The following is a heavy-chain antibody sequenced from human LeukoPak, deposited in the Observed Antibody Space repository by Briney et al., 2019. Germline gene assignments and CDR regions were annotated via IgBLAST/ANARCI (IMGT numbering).Heavy chain of an antibody. CDR1: GFTYSSRW. V-gene: IGHV3-74*01. Sequence: GGSLRLSCAASGFTYSSRWMHWVRQAPGKGPVWVSRINTDGSITTYADSVKGRFIISRDNAKSTLYLQMNSLRAEDTAVYYCARQRAVAANIIDNWGQGTLVTVSS. J-gene: IGHJ4*02. D-gene: IGHD6-19*01. CDR3: ARQRAVAANIIDN. CDR2: INTDGSIT.